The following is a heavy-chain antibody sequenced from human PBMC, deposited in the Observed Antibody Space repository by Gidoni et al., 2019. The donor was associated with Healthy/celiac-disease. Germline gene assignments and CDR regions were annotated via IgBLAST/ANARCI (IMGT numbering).Heavy chain of an antibody. Sequence: VQLVQSGAEVKKPGSSVKVSCKASGGTFRSYALSWLRQAPGLGREWVGRIIPSLGIASYAQKFQGKVTITADKSTSTAYMELSSLRSEDTAVYYCARGGDFMVRGVIITDYYYYGMDVWGQGTTVTVSS. CDR1: GGTFRSYA. CDR3: ARGGDFMVRGVIITDYYYYGMDV. D-gene: IGHD3-10*01. J-gene: IGHJ6*02. V-gene: IGHV1-69*09. CDR2: IIPSLGIA.